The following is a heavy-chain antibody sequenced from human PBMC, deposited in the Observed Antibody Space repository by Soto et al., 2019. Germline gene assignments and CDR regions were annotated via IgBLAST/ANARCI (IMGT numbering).Heavy chain of an antibody. CDR2: INHSGST. V-gene: IGHV4-34*01. J-gene: IGHJ6*02. D-gene: IGHD6-13*01. Sequence: SETMSLTCAVYGGSFSGYYWSWIRQPPGKGLEWIGEINHSGSTNYNPSLKSRVTISVDTSKNQFSLKLSSVTAADTAVYYCARVRSSSWYAYYYYGMDVWGQGTTVTVSS. CDR1: GGSFSGYY. CDR3: ARVRSSSWYAYYYYGMDV.